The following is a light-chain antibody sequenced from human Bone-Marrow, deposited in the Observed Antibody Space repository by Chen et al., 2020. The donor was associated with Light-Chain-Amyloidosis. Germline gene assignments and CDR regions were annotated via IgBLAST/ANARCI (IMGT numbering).Light chain of an antibody. Sequence: DIQMTQSPTSLSASIGDRVTIPCRASQSIGNYLNWYQQKPGKAPRLLIFAASSVQSGVPSRYSGSGFGTDFTLTIRSLQPEDFATYYCQQCVITRRRVTFGPGTKVD. CDR2: AAS. CDR1: QSIGNY. CDR3: QQCVITRRRVT. J-gene: IGKJ3*01. V-gene: IGKV1-39*01.